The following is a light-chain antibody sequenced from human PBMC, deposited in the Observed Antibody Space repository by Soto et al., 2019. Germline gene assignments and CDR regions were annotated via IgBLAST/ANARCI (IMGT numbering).Light chain of an antibody. J-gene: IGKJ5*01. V-gene: IGKV1-39*01. CDR2: AAS. Sequence: DIPMTQSPSSLSASVGDGVTITCRASQSISTFLNWYQQKPGKAPKLLIYAASSLQSGVPSRFSGSGSEANVSLTISSLQPEGFATYYCPHTYSLPITCSQGTRLEIK. CDR3: PHTYSLPIT. CDR1: QSISTF.